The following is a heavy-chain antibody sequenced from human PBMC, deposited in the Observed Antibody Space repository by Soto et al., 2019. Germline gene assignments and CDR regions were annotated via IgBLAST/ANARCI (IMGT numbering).Heavy chain of an antibody. J-gene: IGHJ1*01. CDR2: INWNGVNK. CDR1: GFMFEDFA. V-gene: IGHV3-9*01. D-gene: IGHD3-16*01. CDR3: AKDVDRLGELWGYFQS. Sequence: GGSLRLACTVSGFMFEDFAMHWVRQAPGQGLEWVSGINWNGVNKGYAESVLGRFTISRDNAKKSLYLDMNYLRPEDTALYFCAKDVDRLGELWGYFQSWGQGTMVTVSS.